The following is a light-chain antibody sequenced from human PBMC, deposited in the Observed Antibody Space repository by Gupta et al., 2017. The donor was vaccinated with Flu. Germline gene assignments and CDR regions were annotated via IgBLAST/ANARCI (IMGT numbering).Light chain of an antibody. CDR1: SSDVGGYNY. V-gene: IGLV2-14*01. CDR3: SSDTSSSIRV. J-gene: IGLJ3*02. Sequence: SALTQPASGSGSPGPSITISFTGTSSDVGGYNYVSWYQQHPGKAPTLMIYEVSKRPSGVANRFSGSKSGNTASLTISGPQEEDDADYYCSSDTSSSIRVFGGGTKLTVL. CDR2: EVS.